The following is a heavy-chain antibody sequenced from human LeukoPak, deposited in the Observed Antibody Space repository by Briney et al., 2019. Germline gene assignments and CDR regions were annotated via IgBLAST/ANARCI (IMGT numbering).Heavy chain of an antibody. CDR3: ATYHGLGPHDAFDI. Sequence: SETLSLTCSVSGDSLTRSTYYWGWIRQPPGKGLEWIGTVYYSGNTHYSPSLESRVTISVDLSQNQFSLKLSSVTAADTAVYYCATYHGLGPHDAFDIWGQGTMVTVSS. CDR2: VYYSGNT. J-gene: IGHJ3*02. V-gene: IGHV4-39*07. CDR1: GDSLTRSTYY. D-gene: IGHD7-27*01.